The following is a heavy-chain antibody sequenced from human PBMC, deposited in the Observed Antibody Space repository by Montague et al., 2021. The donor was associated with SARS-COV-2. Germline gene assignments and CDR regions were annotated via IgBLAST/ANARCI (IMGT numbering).Heavy chain of an antibody. D-gene: IGHD6-19*01. Sequence: SETLSLTCTVSDGSTSSGSYCWGWIRQPPGKGLEWIGSIYYSGSTYKNPSLKSRVTLSVDTSENHFSLKLSSVTAADTAVYYCARERSSGWDWGQGTLVTVSS. V-gene: IGHV4-39*07. J-gene: IGHJ4*02. CDR2: IYYSGST. CDR3: ARERSSGWD. CDR1: DGSTSSGSYC.